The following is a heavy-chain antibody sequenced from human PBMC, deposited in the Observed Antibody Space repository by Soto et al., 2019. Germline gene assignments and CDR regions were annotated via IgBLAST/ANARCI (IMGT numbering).Heavy chain of an antibody. CDR3: ARVPYQLLYGKGAFDI. Sequence: EVQLVESGGGLVKPGGSLRLSCAASGFTFSSYSMNWVRQAPGKGLEWVSSISSSSSYIYYADSVKGRFTISRDNPKNSLYLQMNSLRAEDTAVYYCARVPYQLLYGKGAFDIWGQGTMVTVSS. CDR1: GFTFSSYS. V-gene: IGHV3-21*01. D-gene: IGHD2-2*02. J-gene: IGHJ3*02. CDR2: ISSSSSYI.